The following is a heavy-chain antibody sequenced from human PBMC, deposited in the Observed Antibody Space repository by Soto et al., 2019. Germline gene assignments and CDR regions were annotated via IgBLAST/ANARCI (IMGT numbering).Heavy chain of an antibody. CDR2: IYYSGST. V-gene: IGHV4-31*11. J-gene: IGHJ4*02. CDR3: ARSYYGSGSYLGYDY. D-gene: IGHD3-10*01. Sequence: SETLSLTCAVYGGSFSGYYWSWIRQHPGKGLEWIGYIYYSGSTYYNPSLKSRVTISVDTSKNQFSLKLSSVTAADTAVYYCARSYYGSGSYLGYDYWGQGTLVTVSS. CDR1: GGSFSGYY.